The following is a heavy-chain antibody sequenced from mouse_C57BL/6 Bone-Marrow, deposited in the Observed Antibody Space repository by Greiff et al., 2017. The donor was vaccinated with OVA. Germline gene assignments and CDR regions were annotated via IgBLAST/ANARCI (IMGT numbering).Heavy chain of an antibody. V-gene: IGHV7-3*01. CDR3: ARVPLYAMDY. CDR2: IRNKANGYTT. J-gene: IGHJ4*01. CDR1: GFTFTDYY. D-gene: IGHD5-1*01. Sequence: EVQLVESGGGLVQPGGSLSLSCAASGFTFTDYYMSWVRQPPGKALEWLGFIRNKANGYTTEYSASVKGRFTISRDNSQSILYLQMNALRAEDSATYYCARVPLYAMDYWGQGTSVTVSS.